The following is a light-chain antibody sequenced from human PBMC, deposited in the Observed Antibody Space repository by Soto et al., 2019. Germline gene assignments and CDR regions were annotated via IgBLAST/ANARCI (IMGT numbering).Light chain of an antibody. Sequence: EMVLTQSPATLSLSPGERATLSCRASQSVSSYLAWYQQKPGQAPRLLIYDASNRATGIPARFSGSGSGTEFTLTINSLQSEDSAVYYCQQHNQWPITFGQGTRLE. V-gene: IGKV3-11*01. J-gene: IGKJ5*01. CDR1: QSVSSY. CDR2: DAS. CDR3: QQHNQWPIT.